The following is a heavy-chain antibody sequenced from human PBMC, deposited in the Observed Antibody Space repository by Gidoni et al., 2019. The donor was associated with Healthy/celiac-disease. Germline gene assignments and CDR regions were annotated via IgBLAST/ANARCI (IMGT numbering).Heavy chain of an antibody. CDR3: ARDAPYEAEAGPLDY. D-gene: IGHD5-12*01. Sequence: QVQLVESGGGVVQPGRSLRLSCAASGFPFSSYGMHWVRQAPGKGLEWVGVIWYDGSNKYYADSVKGRFTISRDNSKNTLYLQMNSLRAEDTAVYYCARDAPYEAEAGPLDYWGQGPLVTVSS. J-gene: IGHJ4*02. V-gene: IGHV3-33*01. CDR1: GFPFSSYG. CDR2: IWYDGSNK.